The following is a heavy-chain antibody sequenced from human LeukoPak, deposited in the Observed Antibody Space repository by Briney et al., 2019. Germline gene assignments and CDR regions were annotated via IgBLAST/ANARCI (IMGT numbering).Heavy chain of an antibody. CDR3: TRALDTKYNYGSGSYYGPYYYYYYYMDV. D-gene: IGHD3-10*01. CDR1: GFTFSGSA. Sequence: GGSLRLSCAASGFTFSGSAMHWVRQASGKGLEWVGRIRSKANSYATAYAASVKGRFTISRDDSKNTAYLQMNSLKTEDTAVYYCTRALDTKYNYGSGSYYGPYYYYYYYMDVWGKGTTVTISS. V-gene: IGHV3-73*01. CDR2: IRSKANSYAT. J-gene: IGHJ6*03.